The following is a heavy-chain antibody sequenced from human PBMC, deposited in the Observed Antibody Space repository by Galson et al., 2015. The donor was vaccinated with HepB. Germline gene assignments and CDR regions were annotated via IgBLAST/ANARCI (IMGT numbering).Heavy chain of an antibody. J-gene: IGHJ6*02. Sequence: SVKVSCKASGGTFSSYAISWVRQAPGQGLEWMGGIIPIFGTANYAQKFQGRVTITADESTSTAYMELSSLRSEDTAVYYCARGVASFMVRGGDYYYGMDVWGQGTTVTVSS. D-gene: IGHD3-10*01. CDR1: GGTFSSYA. CDR3: ARGVASFMVRGGDYYYGMDV. V-gene: IGHV1-69*13. CDR2: IIPIFGTA.